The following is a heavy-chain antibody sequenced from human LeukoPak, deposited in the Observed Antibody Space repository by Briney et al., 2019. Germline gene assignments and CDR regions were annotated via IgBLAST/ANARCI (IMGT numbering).Heavy chain of an antibody. D-gene: IGHD4-17*01. V-gene: IGHV3-30*03. Sequence: GGSLRLSCAASGFTFSSYGMHWVRQAPGKGLEWVAVISYDGSNKYYADSVKGRFTISRDNSKNTLYLQMNSLRAEDTAVYYCARTLGLRRPDAFDIWGQGTMVTVSS. J-gene: IGHJ3*02. CDR3: ARTLGLRRPDAFDI. CDR1: GFTFSSYG. CDR2: ISYDGSNK.